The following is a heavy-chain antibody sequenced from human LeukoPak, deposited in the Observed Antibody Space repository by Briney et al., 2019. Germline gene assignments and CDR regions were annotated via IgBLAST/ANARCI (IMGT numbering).Heavy chain of an antibody. D-gene: IGHD1-7*01. CDR3: ATGVLELQRLPRNEY. CDR1: GYTLTELS. J-gene: IGHJ4*02. V-gene: IGHV1-24*01. CDR2: FDPEDGET. Sequence: ASVKVSCKVSGYTLTELSMHWVRQAPGKGLEWMGGFDPEDGETIYAQKFQGRVTMTEDTSTDTAYMELSSLRSEDTAVYYCATGVLELQRLPRNEYWGQGTLVTVSS.